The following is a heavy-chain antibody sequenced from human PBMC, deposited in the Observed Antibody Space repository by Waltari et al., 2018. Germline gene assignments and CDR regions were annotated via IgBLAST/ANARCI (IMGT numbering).Heavy chain of an antibody. J-gene: IGHJ4*02. CDR1: GFTFGTTR. CDR2: INSDGSST. Sequence: EVQLVESGGGLVQPGGSLRLSCAASGFTFGTTRKHWVRQAPGKGLVWVSRINSDGSSTSYADSVRGRFTISRDNAKNTLYLQMNSLRAEDTAVYYCARNIQAAAWGQGTLVTVSS. V-gene: IGHV3-74*01. D-gene: IGHD2-2*01. CDR3: ARNIQAAA.